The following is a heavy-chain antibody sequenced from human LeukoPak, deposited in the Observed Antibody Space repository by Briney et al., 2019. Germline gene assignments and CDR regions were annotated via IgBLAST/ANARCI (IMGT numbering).Heavy chain of an antibody. V-gene: IGHV4-39*07. CDR2: IYYSGST. Sequence: GSLRLSCAASGFTFSSYWMSWIRQPPGKGLEWVGSIYYSGSTYYNPSLKSRVTISLDTSKNQFSLKLSSVTAADTAVYYCASSSGSSYVYVGYWGQGTLVTVSS. CDR1: GFTFSSYW. J-gene: IGHJ4*02. D-gene: IGHD5-18*01. CDR3: ASSSGSSYVYVGY.